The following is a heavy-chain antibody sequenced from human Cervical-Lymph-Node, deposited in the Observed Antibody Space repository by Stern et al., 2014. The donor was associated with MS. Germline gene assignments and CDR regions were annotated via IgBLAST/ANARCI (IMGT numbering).Heavy chain of an antibody. CDR1: GYSFRSYG. Sequence: VHLVESGAEVKKPGASVKVSCKASGYSFRSYGITWVRQAPGQGLEWMGCMTCYISVIKYAQQVQCRVIMTRDTSTIIAYIELTSLRSDDTAVYYCARDAGGGFGDYLRYWGQGILVTVSS. J-gene: IGHJ4*02. V-gene: IGHV1-18*01. D-gene: IGHD4-17*01. CDR3: ARDAGGGFGDYLRY. CDR2: MTCYISVI.